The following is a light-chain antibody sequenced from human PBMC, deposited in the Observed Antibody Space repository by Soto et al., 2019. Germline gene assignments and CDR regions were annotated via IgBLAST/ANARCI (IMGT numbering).Light chain of an antibody. CDR1: QNITNT. V-gene: IGKV1-33*01. CDR2: HAS. J-gene: IGKJ5*01. CDR3: QQYYGLPPLT. Sequence: DIQMTQSPSSRSASIVDRVTITCQASQNITNTLSWYQQKPGKAPNLLIYHASKLAKGVTSRFSGSGSGTDFSFIITSLQREDLATYYCQQYYGLPPLTFGQGTRLEIK.